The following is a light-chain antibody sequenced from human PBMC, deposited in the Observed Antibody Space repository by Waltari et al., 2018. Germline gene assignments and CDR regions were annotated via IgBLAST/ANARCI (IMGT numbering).Light chain of an antibody. V-gene: IGLV2-14*03. Sequence: QSALPQPASVSGYPGQSLPLPCTGTNSDVGGHKYVSWYQQHPGKAPKLMIYDVSNRPSGVSNRFSGSKSGNTASLSISGLQAEDEADYYCSSYTSSSTSYVFGTGTKVTVL. CDR1: NSDVGGHKY. CDR2: DVS. J-gene: IGLJ1*01. CDR3: SSYTSSSTSYV.